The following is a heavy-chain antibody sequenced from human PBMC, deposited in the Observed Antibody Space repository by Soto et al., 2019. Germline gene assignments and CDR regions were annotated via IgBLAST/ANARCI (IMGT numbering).Heavy chain of an antibody. D-gene: IGHD3-22*01. J-gene: IGHJ6*02. CDR3: ARVVTVIANNGMDV. V-gene: IGHV3-7*02. CDR2: IKKDGSEK. CDR1: GFSFSSYG. Sequence: PGGSLRLSCAASGFSFSSYGMRWVRQAPGKGLEWVASIKKDGSEKYYVDSVKGRFTTSRDNAKNSLYLQMNSLRAEDTAVYYCARVVTVIANNGMDVWGQGTTVTVSS.